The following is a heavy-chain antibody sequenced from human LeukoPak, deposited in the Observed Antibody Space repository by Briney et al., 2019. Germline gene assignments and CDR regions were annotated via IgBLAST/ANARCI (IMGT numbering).Heavy chain of an antibody. J-gene: IGHJ6*02. V-gene: IGHV3-33*01. CDR1: EFTFSSYG. CDR3: ARDRDYGDDYYYGMDV. CDR2: IWYDESNK. Sequence: GRSLRLSCAASEFTFSSYGMHWVRQAPGKGLEWVAVIWYDESNKYYADSVKGRFTISRDNSKNTLYLQMNSLRAEDTAAYYCARDRDYGDDYYYGMDVWGQGTTVTVSS. D-gene: IGHD4-17*01.